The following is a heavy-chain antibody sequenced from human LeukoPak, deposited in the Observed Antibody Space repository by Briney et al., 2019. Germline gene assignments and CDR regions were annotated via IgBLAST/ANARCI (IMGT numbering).Heavy chain of an antibody. Sequence: SGGSLRLSCTASGFAVSTNYYMSWVRQAPGKGLEWVSVIYRDGETYYADSVKGRFTISRENSKNTLYIQMNTLRADDTAVYLCARGADHKWGSGYFDCWGQGTLVTVSS. J-gene: IGHJ4*02. CDR3: ARGADHKWGSGYFDC. V-gene: IGHV3-53*01. CDR1: GFAVSTNYY. CDR2: IYRDGET. D-gene: IGHD7-27*01.